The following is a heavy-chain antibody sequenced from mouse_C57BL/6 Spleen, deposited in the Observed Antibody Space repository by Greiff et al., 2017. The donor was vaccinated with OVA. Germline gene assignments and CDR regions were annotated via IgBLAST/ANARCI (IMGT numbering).Heavy chain of an antibody. J-gene: IGHJ3*01. Sequence: QVQLQQSGAELVKPGASVKLSCKASGYTFTSYWMQWVKQRPGQGLEWIGEIDPSDSYTNYNQKFKGKATLTVDTSSSTAYMQLSSLTSEDSAVYYCARGGQLRPLSYRGQGALVTVSA. CDR3: ARGGQLRPLSY. CDR2: IDPSDSYT. V-gene: IGHV1-50*01. D-gene: IGHD3-2*02. CDR1: GYTFTSYW.